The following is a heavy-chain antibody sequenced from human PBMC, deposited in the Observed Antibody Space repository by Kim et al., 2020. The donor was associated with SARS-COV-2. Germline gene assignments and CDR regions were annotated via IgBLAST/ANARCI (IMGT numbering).Heavy chain of an antibody. Sequence: SETLSHTCAVSGGSISSSNWWSWVRQPPGKGLEWIWEIYHSGSTNYNPSRKSRVTISVDKSKNQFSLKLSSVTAADTAVYYCAREEGPGYYDSSGYTLGYWGQGTLVTVSS. V-gene: IGHV4-4*02. CDR1: GGSISSSNW. CDR3: AREEGPGYYDSSGYTLGY. J-gene: IGHJ4*02. CDR2: IYHSGST. D-gene: IGHD3-22*01.